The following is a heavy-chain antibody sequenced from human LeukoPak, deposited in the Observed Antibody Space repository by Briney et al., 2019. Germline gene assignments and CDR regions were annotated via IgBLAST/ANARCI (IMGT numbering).Heavy chain of an antibody. J-gene: IGHJ4*02. CDR3: ARFAVHRRLAVAGQFGLDY. CDR2: IIPIFGTP. D-gene: IGHD6-19*01. CDR1: GGTFRNYG. Sequence: SVKVSCKASGGTFRNYGITWVRQAPGQGLEWMGTIIPIFGTPNYAQNFQGRVTMTRDTSTSTVYMELSSLRSGDTAVYYCARFAVHRRLAVAGQFGLDYWGQGTLVTVSS. V-gene: IGHV1-69*05.